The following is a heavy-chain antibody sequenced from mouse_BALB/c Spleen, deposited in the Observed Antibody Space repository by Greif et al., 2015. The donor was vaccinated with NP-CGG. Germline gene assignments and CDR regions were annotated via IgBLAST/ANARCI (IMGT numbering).Heavy chain of an antibody. CDR2: INSGSSTI. V-gene: IGHV5-17*02. D-gene: IGHD1-2*01. CDR1: GFTFSSFG. J-gene: IGHJ2*01. Sequence: EVMLVESGGGLVQPGGSRKLSCAASGFTFSSFGMHWVRQAPEKGLEWVAYINSGSSTIYYADTVKGRFTISRDNPKNTLFLQMTSLRSEDTAMYYCARSTATATSYFDYWGQGTTLTVSS. CDR3: ARSTATATSYFDY.